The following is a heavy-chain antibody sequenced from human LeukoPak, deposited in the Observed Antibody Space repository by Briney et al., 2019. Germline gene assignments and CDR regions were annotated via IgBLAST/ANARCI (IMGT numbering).Heavy chain of an antibody. CDR3: AVFGTARMTSDYYFDF. D-gene: IGHD3-3*01. Sequence: ASVKVSCKASRYTFTAYYMHWVRQAPGQGLEWMGRLNPNSGGTNYARKFQGRVTMTRDTSIGTAYMELSRLIFDDTAVYYCAVFGTARMTSDYYFDFWGQGTLVTVSS. J-gene: IGHJ4*02. V-gene: IGHV1-2*06. CDR2: LNPNSGGT. CDR1: RYTFTAYY.